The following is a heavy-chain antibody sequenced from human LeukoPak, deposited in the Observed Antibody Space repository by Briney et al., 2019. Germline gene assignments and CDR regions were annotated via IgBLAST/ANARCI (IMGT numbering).Heavy chain of an antibody. CDR3: SIFEM. CDR1: GFTFSHYG. Sequence: GGSLRLSCAASGFTFSHYGIHWVLQAPGKGLEWVALISYDGSNEYYADSVKGRFTISRDDSKNTVYLQMNSLRVEDTAVYYCSIFEMWGQGTMVTVSS. J-gene: IGHJ3*02. CDR2: ISYDGSNE. V-gene: IGHV3-30*03.